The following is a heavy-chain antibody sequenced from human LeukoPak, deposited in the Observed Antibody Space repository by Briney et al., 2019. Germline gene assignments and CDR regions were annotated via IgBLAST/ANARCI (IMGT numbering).Heavy chain of an antibody. CDR1: GYSFTSYW. CDR3: ARRDSYGSINWFDP. J-gene: IGHJ5*02. V-gene: IGHV5-51*01. Sequence: GESLKLSCKGSGYSFTSYWIGWVRKMPGKGLECMGIIYPGDSDTRYSPSFQGQVTISADKSISTAYLQWSSLKASDTAMYYCARRDSYGSINWFDPWGQGTLVTVSS. D-gene: IGHD5-18*01. CDR2: IYPGDSDT.